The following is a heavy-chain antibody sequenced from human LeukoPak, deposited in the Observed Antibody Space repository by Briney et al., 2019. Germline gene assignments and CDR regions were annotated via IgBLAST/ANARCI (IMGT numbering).Heavy chain of an antibody. Sequence: GGSLRLSCAASGFPLRTYVMTWVRQAAGKGLEWVSTISGSGGSTYYADSVKGRFTISRDNSKNTLYLEMNSLRVDDTATYFCMRSDYGVLVDPWGQGTLVTVSS. V-gene: IGHV3-23*01. CDR2: ISGSGGST. D-gene: IGHD4-17*01. J-gene: IGHJ5*02. CDR3: MRSDYGVLVDP. CDR1: GFPLRTYV.